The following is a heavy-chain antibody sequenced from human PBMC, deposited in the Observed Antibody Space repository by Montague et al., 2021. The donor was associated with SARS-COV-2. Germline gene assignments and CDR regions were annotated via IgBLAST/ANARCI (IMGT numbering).Heavy chain of an antibody. V-gene: IGHV2-70*11. D-gene: IGHD3-9*01. CDR3: ARRTYDILTGYDYGMDV. CDR1: GFSLSTSGMC. Sequence: PALVKPTQTLTLTCTFSGFSLSTSGMCVSWIRQPPGKALEWLARIDWDDDKYYSTSLKTRLTISKDISKNQVVLTMTNMDPVDTATYYCARRTYDILTGYDYGMDVWGQGTTVTVSS. CDR2: IDWDDDK. J-gene: IGHJ6*02.